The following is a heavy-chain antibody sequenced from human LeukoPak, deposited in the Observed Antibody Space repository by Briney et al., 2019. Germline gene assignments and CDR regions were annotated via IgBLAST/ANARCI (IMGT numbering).Heavy chain of an antibody. CDR1: GGSFSGYF. J-gene: IGHJ4*02. D-gene: IGHD3-3*01. V-gene: IGHV4-34*01. CDR3: ARGAYYDFWSGYYQYYFDY. Sequence: SETLSLTCAVYGGSFSGYFWSWIRQPPGKGLEWIGEVNHSGRTNYNPSLKSRVTISVDPSKSQFSLNLRSVTAADTAVYYCARGAYYDFWSGYYQYYFDYWGQGTLVTVSS. CDR2: VNHSGRT.